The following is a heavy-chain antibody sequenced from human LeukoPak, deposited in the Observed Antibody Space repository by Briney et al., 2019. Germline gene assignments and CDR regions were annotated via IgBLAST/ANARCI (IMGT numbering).Heavy chain of an antibody. J-gene: IGHJ4*02. Sequence: GGSLRLSCAASGFTFSTYSMNWVRQAPGKGLEWVSYISSNGTTRYYADSVKGRFTISRDNAKNTLYLQMNSLRAEDTAVYYCARGAAQWLVLFDYWGQGTLVTVSS. V-gene: IGHV3-48*04. CDR1: GFTFSTYS. D-gene: IGHD6-19*01. CDR2: ISSNGTTR. CDR3: ARGAAQWLVLFDY.